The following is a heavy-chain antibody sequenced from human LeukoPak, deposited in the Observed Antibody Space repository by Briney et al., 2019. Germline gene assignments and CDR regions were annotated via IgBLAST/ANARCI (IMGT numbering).Heavy chain of an antibody. CDR2: IKQDGSEK. D-gene: IGHD2-2*01. J-gene: IGHJ4*02. CDR3: AREFCSSTNCYFDY. Sequence: GGSLRLSCAASGVTFSNYWMTWVRQAPGKGLEWVASIKQDGSEKYYVDSVKGRFTISRDNAKNSLYLQMNSLRAEDTAVYYCAREFCSSTNCYFDYWGQGTLVTVSS. CDR1: GVTFSNYW. V-gene: IGHV3-7*01.